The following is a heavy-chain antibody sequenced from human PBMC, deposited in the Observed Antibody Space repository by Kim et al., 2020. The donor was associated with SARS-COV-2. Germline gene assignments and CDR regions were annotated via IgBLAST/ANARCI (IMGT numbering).Heavy chain of an antibody. V-gene: IGHV3-21*01. D-gene: IGHD1-26*01. J-gene: IGHJ4*02. Sequence: GGSLRLSCAASGFTFKSYSMNWVRQAPGKGLEWVSSISNTSSYTYYADSVKGRFTISRDNAKNSLYLQMNSLRAEDTAVYYCAKGGRGATKDWGQGTLVT. CDR1: GFTFKSYS. CDR2: ISNTSSYT. CDR3: AKGGRGATKD.